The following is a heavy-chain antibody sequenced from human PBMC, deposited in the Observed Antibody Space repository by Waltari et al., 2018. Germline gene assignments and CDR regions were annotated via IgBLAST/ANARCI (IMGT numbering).Heavy chain of an antibody. CDR2: IDPKSGGT. V-gene: IGHV1-2*02. CDR1: GYTFTDYW. CDR3: ARGVAAVPGGRWFDP. D-gene: IGHD6-19*01. J-gene: IGHJ5*02. Sequence: QVHLVQSGAEVKKPGASVKVSCKPSGYTFTDYWLPWVRQAPGHGPEWMGWIDPKSGGTNYAQKFQGRVTMTRDTSISTAYMELSSLRSDDTAIYYCARGVAAVPGGRWFDPWGQGTLVTVSS.